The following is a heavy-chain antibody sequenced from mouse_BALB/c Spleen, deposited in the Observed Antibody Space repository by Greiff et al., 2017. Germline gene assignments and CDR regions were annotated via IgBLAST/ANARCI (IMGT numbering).Heavy chain of an antibody. Sequence: VQLQQSGAELAKPGASVKMSCKASGYTFTSYWMHWVKQRPGQGLEWIGYINPSTGYTEYNQKFKDKATLTADNTSRTAYMQLSSLTSEDSAVYYCARGSVYYAMDYWGQGTSVTVSS. CDR3: ARGSVYYAMDY. CDR1: GYTFTSYW. CDR2: INPSTGYT. V-gene: IGHV1-7*01. J-gene: IGHJ4*01.